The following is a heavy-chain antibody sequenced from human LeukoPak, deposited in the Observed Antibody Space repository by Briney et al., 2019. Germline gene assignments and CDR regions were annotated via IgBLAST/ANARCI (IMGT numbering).Heavy chain of an antibody. CDR2: IYGGGTT. V-gene: IGHV3-53*01. J-gene: IGHJ3*02. CDR3: ARGPVTKFEI. D-gene: IGHD4-17*01. CDR1: GFTFSDYY. Sequence: GGSLRLSCAASGFTFSDYYMSWIRQAPGKGLEWVSVIYGGGTTYYADSVKGRFTISRDNSNNTLYLQMNSLRAEDTAVYYCARGPVTKFEIWGQGTILTVSS.